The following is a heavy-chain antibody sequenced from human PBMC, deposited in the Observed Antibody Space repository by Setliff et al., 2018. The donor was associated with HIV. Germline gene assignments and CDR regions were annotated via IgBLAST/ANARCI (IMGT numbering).Heavy chain of an antibody. V-gene: IGHV3-30*01. D-gene: IGHD1-26*01. CDR3: ASGHLKVGDAFHI. CDR2: ISSDGGES. Sequence: GGSLRLSCAASGFSSNAIYWVRQAPGKGLEWVTVISSDGGESHYADSVRGRFIISRDNSKSTVYLEMNSLTFDDTAIYYCASGHLKVGDAFHIWGQGTMVTVSS. CDR1: GFSSNA. J-gene: IGHJ3*02.